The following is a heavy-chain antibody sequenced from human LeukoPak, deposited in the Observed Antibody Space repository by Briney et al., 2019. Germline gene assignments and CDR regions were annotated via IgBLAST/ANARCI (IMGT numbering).Heavy chain of an antibody. D-gene: IGHD3-9*01. CDR1: GVSISSNDNY. Sequence: SETLSLTCTVSGVSISSNDNYWGWIRQAQGKGLECIGNTFYSGSTSFNPSLKSRLSISVDTSRNQFSPKLNSVTAADTAVYYWARDQFVTGRSWYFDLWGRGTLVTVSS. CDR3: ARDQFVTGRSWYFDL. J-gene: IGHJ2*01. V-gene: IGHV4-30-4*08. CDR2: TFYSGST.